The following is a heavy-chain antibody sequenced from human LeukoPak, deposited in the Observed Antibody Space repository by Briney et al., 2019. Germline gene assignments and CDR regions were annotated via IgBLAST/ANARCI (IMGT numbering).Heavy chain of an antibody. Sequence: PGGSLRLSCAASGFTFSSYAMSWVRQAPGKGLEWVSAISGSGGSTYYADSVKGRFTISKDNSKNTLYLQMNSLRAEDTAVYYCAKAKRNSDYLFDYWGQGTLVAVSS. J-gene: IGHJ4*02. V-gene: IGHV3-23*01. CDR3: AKAKRNSDYLFDY. D-gene: IGHD5-12*01. CDR2: ISGSGGST. CDR1: GFTFSSYA.